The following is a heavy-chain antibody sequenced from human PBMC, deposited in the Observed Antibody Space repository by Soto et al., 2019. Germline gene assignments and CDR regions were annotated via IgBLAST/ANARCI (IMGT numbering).Heavy chain of an antibody. CDR1: GYSFTSLD. J-gene: IGHJ4*02. V-gene: IGHV1-8*01. CDR3: ARGVSAGVDY. Sequence: QVKLVQSGAEVREPGASVKVSCKASGYSFTSLDINWVRQTAGQGLEWMGWMQPSTGRTGYAQKFQGRVTMTRDTSINTADMELTTLTSDDTAFYYCARGVSAGVDYWGQGTLVTVSS. CDR2: MQPSTGRT. D-gene: IGHD1-26*01.